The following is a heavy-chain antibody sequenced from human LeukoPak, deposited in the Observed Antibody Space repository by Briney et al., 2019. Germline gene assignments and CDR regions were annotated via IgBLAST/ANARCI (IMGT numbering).Heavy chain of an antibody. CDR1: GFTISTYW. CDR2: INQDGSKK. D-gene: IGHD6-13*01. CDR3: ARAVAAADSY. V-gene: IGHV3-7*04. Sequence: GGSLRLSCTASGFTISTYWMSWVRQAPGKGLEWVANINQDGSKKYYVDSVKDRFTISRDNVKNSVYLQMNSLRAEDTAVYSCARAVAAADSYWGRGTLVTVSS. J-gene: IGHJ4*02.